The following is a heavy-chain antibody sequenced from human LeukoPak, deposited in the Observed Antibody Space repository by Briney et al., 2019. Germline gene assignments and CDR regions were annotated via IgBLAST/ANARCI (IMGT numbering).Heavy chain of an antibody. CDR1: GFTFDDYA. D-gene: IGHD1-7*01. V-gene: IGHV3-9*01. CDR3: AKDMAGTFDY. J-gene: IGHJ4*02. CDR2: ISWNSGSI. Sequence: GRSLGLSCAASGFTFDDYAMHWVRQAPGKGPEWVSGISWNSGSIGYADSVKGRFTISRDNAKNSLYLQMNSLRAEDTALYYCAKDMAGTFDYWGQGTLVTVSS.